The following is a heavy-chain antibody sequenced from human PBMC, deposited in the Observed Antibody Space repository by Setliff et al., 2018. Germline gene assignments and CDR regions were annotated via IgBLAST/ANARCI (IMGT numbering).Heavy chain of an antibody. D-gene: IGHD5-18*01. Sequence: VKVSCKASGYTFRNYAFAWVRQAPGQGLEWVGWISVYNGDTNYAQKFQGRVTLTTDTSTSTAYMELRSLTSDDSAFYYCARAPSVELVTIRTNSWFTYWGHGTLVTVSS. CDR1: GYTFRNYA. V-gene: IGHV1-18*01. CDR3: ARAPSVELVTIRTNSWFTY. CDR2: ISVYNGDT. J-gene: IGHJ4*01.